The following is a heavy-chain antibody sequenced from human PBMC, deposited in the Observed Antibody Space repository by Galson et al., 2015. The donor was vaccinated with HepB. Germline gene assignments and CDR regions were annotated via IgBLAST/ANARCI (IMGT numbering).Heavy chain of an antibody. CDR3: ARGITMILVAYPDY. Sequence: SLRLSCATSGFTFSSYWMSWVRQAPGKGLEWVANIKQDGSEKYYVDSVKGRFTISRDTAKSSLYLQMNSLRAEDTAVYYCARGITMILVAYPDYWGQGALVSVSS. CDR2: IKQDGSEK. V-gene: IGHV3-7*03. J-gene: IGHJ4*02. CDR1: GFTFSSYW. D-gene: IGHD3-22*01.